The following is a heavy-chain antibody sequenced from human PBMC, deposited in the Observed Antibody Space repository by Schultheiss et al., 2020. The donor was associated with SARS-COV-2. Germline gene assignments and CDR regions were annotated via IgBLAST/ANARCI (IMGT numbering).Heavy chain of an antibody. Sequence: GGSLRLSCAASGFTFSSYAMSWVRQAPGKGLEWVSAISGSGGSTYYADSVMGRFTISRDNSKNTLYLQMNSLRAEDTAVYYCARDFVAGIDYWGQGTLVTVSS. CDR2: ISGSGGST. V-gene: IGHV3-23*01. CDR3: ARDFVAGIDY. D-gene: IGHD6-19*01. J-gene: IGHJ4*02. CDR1: GFTFSSYA.